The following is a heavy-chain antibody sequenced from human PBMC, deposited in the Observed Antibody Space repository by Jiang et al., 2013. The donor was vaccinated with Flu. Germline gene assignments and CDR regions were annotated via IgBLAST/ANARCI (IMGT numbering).Heavy chain of an antibody. CDR3: ARSSREYHLFLDY. V-gene: IGHV4-59*01. D-gene: IGHD2-2*01. Sequence: ETLSLTCTVSGGSISSYYWSWIRQPQEGTGVDWVYLLQWEHQLQPLLKSRVTISVDTSKNQFSLKLSSVTAADTAVYYCARSSREYHLFLDYWGQGTLVTVSS. J-gene: IGHJ4*02. CDR1: GGSISSYY. CDR2: LLQWEH.